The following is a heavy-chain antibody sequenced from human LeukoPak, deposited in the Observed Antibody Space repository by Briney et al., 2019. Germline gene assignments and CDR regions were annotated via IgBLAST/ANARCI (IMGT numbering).Heavy chain of an antibody. J-gene: IGHJ5*02. D-gene: IGHD2-21*02. CDR2: IYYSGST. CDR1: GGSISSYY. Sequence: SETLSLTCTVSGGSISSYYWSWIRQPPGKGLEWIGYIYYSGSTNYNPSLKSRVTISVDTSKNQFSLKLTSVTAADTAVYYCARDKGTYCGGDCPPGVFDPWGQGTLVTVSS. CDR3: ARDKGTYCGGDCPPGVFDP. V-gene: IGHV4-59*12.